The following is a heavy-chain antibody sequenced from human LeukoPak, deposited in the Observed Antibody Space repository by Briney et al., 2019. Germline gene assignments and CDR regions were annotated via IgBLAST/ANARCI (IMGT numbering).Heavy chain of an antibody. V-gene: IGHV4-59*02. D-gene: IGHD7-27*01. CDR3: ASRKLGNDY. Sequence: PSETLSLTCTVSGGSVSDYYWSWIRQSPGKGLEWTGYIYYTGSSSYNPSLRSRVTISADTSKNQFSLKLSSVTAADTAVYYCASRKLGNDYWGQGTLVTVSS. CDR2: IYYTGSS. J-gene: IGHJ4*01. CDR1: GGSVSDYY.